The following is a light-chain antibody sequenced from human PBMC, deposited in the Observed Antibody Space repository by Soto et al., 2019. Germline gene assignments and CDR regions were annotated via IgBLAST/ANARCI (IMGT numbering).Light chain of an antibody. CDR2: DAS. V-gene: IGKV1-5*01. CDR1: QSISSW. Sequence: MTQSPATLSVSPGERATLSCRASQSISSWLAWYQQKPGKAPKLLIYDASSLESGVPSRFSGSGSGTEFTLTISSLQPDDFATYYCQHYNSYSEAFGQGTKVDIK. CDR3: QHYNSYSEA. J-gene: IGKJ1*01.